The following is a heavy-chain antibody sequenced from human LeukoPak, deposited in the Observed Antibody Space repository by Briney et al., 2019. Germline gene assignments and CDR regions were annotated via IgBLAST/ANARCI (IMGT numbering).Heavy chain of an antibody. Sequence: PGGSLRLSCAASGFTFTSYAMTWVRQAPGKGLEWVSSISGSGGSTYYADSVKGRFTISRDNSKNTLYLQMNSLRAEDTAVYYCARDRSGSYYEPFDCWGRGTLVTVSS. CDR1: GFTFTSYA. J-gene: IGHJ4*02. CDR2: ISGSGGST. V-gene: IGHV3-23*01. D-gene: IGHD3-10*01. CDR3: ARDRSGSYYEPFDC.